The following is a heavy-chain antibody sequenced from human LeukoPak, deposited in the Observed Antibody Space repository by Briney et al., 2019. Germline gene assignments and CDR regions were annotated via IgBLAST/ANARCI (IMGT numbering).Heavy chain of an antibody. CDR1: GGTSSNYA. CDR2: IIPIFGTA. Sequence: RASVKVSCKASGGTSSNYAISWVRQAPGQGLEWMGGIIPIFGTANYAQKFQGRVTITADESTSTAYMELSSLKSEDTAVYYCARNIRFGGNYYFDYWGQGILVTVSS. J-gene: IGHJ4*02. CDR3: ARNIRFGGNYYFDY. D-gene: IGHD3-16*01. V-gene: IGHV1-69*13.